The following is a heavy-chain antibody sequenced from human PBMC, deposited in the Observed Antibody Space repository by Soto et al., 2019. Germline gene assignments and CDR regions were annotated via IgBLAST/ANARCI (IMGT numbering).Heavy chain of an antibody. CDR3: ARDSYYDILTGYSRNAFDI. Sequence: QVQLVQSGAEVKKPGASVRVSCMAPGYTFIGYYMHWVRQAPGQGLEWMGWINPNSGGTNFAPKFQGRVTMTRDTSISTAHMEMTRLRSDDTAVYYCARDSYYDILTGYSRNAFDIWGQGTMVTVSS. D-gene: IGHD3-9*01. CDR2: INPNSGGT. J-gene: IGHJ3*02. CDR1: GYTFIGYY. V-gene: IGHV1-2*02.